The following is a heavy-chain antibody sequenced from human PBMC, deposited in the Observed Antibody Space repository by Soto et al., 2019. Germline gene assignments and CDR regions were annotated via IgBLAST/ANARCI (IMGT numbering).Heavy chain of an antibody. CDR1: GGTFSSYT. CDR3: ARDQPDVRFLEWLSYRVGDYYYYYMDV. V-gene: IGHV1-69*04. Sequence: SVKVSCKASGGTFSSYTISWVRQAPGQGLEWMGRIIPILGIANYAQKFQGRVTITADKSTSTAYMELSSLRSEDTAVYYCARDQPDVRFLEWLSYRVGDYYYYYMDVWGKGTTVTVSS. D-gene: IGHD3-3*01. CDR2: IIPILGIA. J-gene: IGHJ6*03.